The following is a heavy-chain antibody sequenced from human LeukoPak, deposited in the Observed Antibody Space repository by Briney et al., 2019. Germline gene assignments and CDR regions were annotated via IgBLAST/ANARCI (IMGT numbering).Heavy chain of an antibody. Sequence: SETLSLTCTVSGGSISSYYWSWIRQPPGKGLEWIGEINHSGSTNYNPSLKSRVTISVDTSKNQFSLKLSSVTAADTAVYYCARGLRSIAVAGIDYWGQGTLVTVSS. CDR2: INHSGST. D-gene: IGHD6-19*01. CDR3: ARGLRSIAVAGIDY. CDR1: GGSISSYY. V-gene: IGHV4-34*01. J-gene: IGHJ4*02.